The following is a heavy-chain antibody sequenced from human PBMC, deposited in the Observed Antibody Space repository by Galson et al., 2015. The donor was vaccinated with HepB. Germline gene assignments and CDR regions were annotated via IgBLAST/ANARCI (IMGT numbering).Heavy chain of an antibody. D-gene: IGHD1-1*01. CDR1: GYSFTDSG. CDR2: ISGYSGHT. Sequence: SVKVSCKASGYSFTDSGISWVRQAPGQGLEWMGWISGYSGHTDYAQNFQDRVTITTDTSAATAYMELRGLRSDDTAVYYCAKDHDDRLVDWGQGTLVTVSS. J-gene: IGHJ4*02. V-gene: IGHV1-18*01. CDR3: AKDHDDRLVD.